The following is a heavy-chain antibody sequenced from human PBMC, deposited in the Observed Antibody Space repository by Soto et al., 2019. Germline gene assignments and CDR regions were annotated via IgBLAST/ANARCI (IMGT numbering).Heavy chain of an antibody. V-gene: IGHV4-39*01. Sequence: SETLSLTCTVSGDSISSDSYYWGWIRQPPGKGLEWIGSIYYSTSAYYNPSGSTYYNPSLKSRVTISIDTSKNHFSLKLSSVTATDTAVYYCVRHKDRNCFDPWGQGTLVTVSS. CDR2: IYYSTSAYYNPSGST. CDR1: GDSISSDSYY. J-gene: IGHJ5*02. CDR3: VRHKDRNCFDP.